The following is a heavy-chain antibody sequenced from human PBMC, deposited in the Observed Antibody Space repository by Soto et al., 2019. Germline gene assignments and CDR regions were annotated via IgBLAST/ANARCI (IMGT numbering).Heavy chain of an antibody. J-gene: IGHJ4*02. CDR3: ARIAVSGPLTGFDY. D-gene: IGHD3-16*01. CDR2: IYYSGST. CDR1: GGSISSYY. V-gene: IGHV4-59*08. Sequence: SETLSLTCTVSGGSISSYYWSWIRQPPGKGLEWIGYIYYSGSTNYNPSLKRRVTRSVDTSKNQFSLKLSSVTAADTAVYYCARIAVSGPLTGFDYWGQGILVTVSS.